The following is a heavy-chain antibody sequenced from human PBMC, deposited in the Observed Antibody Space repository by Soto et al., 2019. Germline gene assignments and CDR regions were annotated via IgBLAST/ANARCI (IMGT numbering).Heavy chain of an antibody. J-gene: IGHJ4*02. CDR3: ARAPLYYYDSSGYPDY. CDR1: GGSVSSGSYY. D-gene: IGHD3-22*01. V-gene: IGHV4-61*01. CDR2: IYYSGST. Sequence: SETLSLTCPVSGGSVSSGSYYWSWLRQPLGKGLEWIGYIYYSGSTNYNPSLKSRVTISVDTSKNQFSLKLSSVTAADTAVYYCARAPLYYYDSSGYPDYWGQGTLVTVS.